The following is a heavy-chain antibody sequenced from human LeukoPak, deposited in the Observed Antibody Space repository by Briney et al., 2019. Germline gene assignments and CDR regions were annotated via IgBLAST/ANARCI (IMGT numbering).Heavy chain of an antibody. CDR2: ISGSGGNT. J-gene: IGHJ4*02. Sequence: GGSLRLSCSASGFAFSGFAMGWVRQAPGKGLEWVSSISGSGGNTYYADSVKGQFTISRDNSKNTLYLQMNSLRAEDTAVYYCAKPYSYGSGSYDYWGQGTLVTVSS. CDR3: AKPYSYGSGSYDY. CDR1: GFAFSGFA. V-gene: IGHV3-23*01. D-gene: IGHD3-10*01.